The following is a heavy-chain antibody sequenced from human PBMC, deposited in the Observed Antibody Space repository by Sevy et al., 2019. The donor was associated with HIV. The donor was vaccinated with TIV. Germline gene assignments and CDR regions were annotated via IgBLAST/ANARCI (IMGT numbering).Heavy chain of an antibody. V-gene: IGHV1-8*01. J-gene: IGHJ4*02. CDR1: GYTFTSFD. D-gene: IGHD6-13*01. CDR2: INPNSGNT. CDR3: ARAYSSSWFGYYFDY. Sequence: ASVKVSCKASGYTFTSFDINWVRQATGQGPEWMGWINPNSGNTDYAQRFQGRVTMTRNTSISTVYMELTGLSSDDTAVYYCARAYSSSWFGYYFDYWGQGTLVTVSS.